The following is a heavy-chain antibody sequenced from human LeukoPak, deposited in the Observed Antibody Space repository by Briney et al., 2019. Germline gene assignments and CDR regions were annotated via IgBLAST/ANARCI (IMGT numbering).Heavy chain of an antibody. J-gene: IGHJ3*02. CDR1: GFTFSSYS. V-gene: IGHV3-21*01. D-gene: IGHD6-6*01. CDR2: ISSSSSYI. Sequence: GGSLRLSCAASGFTFSSYSMNWVRQAPGKGLEWVSSISSSSSYIYYADSVKGRFTISRDNAKNSLYLQMNSLRAEDTAVYYCAGTPRSSLLFDIWGHGTMVTVSS. CDR3: AGTPRSSLLFDI.